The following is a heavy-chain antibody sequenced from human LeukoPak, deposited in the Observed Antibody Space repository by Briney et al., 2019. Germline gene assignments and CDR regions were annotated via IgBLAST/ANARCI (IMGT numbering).Heavy chain of an antibody. CDR1: GYTFTGYY. V-gene: IGHV1-2*02. CDR2: INPNSGGT. Sequence: GASVKVSCKASGYTFTGYYMHWVRQAPGQGLEWMGWINPNSGGTNYAQKFQVRVTMTRDTSISTASMELSRLRSGDTALYSCARDWRSTSCYTSTSPYYFHYMAIGGEGTTVSVYS. J-gene: IGHJ6*03. D-gene: IGHD2-2*02. CDR3: ARDWRSTSCYTSTSPYYFHYMAI.